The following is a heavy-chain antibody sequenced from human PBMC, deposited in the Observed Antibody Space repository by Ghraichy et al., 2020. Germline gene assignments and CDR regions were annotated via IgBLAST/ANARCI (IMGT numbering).Heavy chain of an antibody. D-gene: IGHD2-21*02. CDR2: ISYDGSNK. CDR3: ARDGYCGGDCYPGGLGYFYGMDV. V-gene: IGHV3-30*04. J-gene: IGHJ6*02. CDR1: GFTFSTYA. Sequence: GGSLRLSCAASGFTFSTYAMHWVRQAPGKGLEWVAVISYDGSNKYYADSVKGRFTISRDNSKNTLYLQMNSLRAEDTAVYYCARDGYCGGDCYPGGLGYFYGMDVWGQGTTVTVSS.